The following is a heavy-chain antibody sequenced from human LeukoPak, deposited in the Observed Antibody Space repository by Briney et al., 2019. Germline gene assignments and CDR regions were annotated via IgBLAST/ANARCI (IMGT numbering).Heavy chain of an antibody. CDR1: GFTFSSYG. Sequence: GGSLRLSCAASGFTFSSYGMQWVRQAPGKWLEWVALISYDGTNEYYADSVKGRFTISRDNSKNTLYLQMNSLRPEDTALYYCAKEPTGGFDIWGQGTMVTVSS. V-gene: IGHV3-30*18. CDR2: ISYDGTNE. CDR3: AKEPTGGFDI. D-gene: IGHD2-8*02. J-gene: IGHJ3*02.